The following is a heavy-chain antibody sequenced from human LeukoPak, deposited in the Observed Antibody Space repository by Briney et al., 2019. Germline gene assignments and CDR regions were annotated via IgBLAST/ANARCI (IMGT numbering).Heavy chain of an antibody. V-gene: IGHV3-74*01. J-gene: IGHJ4*02. CDR3: AKMTAPAY. CDR1: GFTFSSYW. CDR2: ISNDGTTT. D-gene: IGHD5-18*01. Sequence: PGGSLRLSCAASGFTFSSYWMHWVCQAPGKGLVWVSRISNDGTTTTYADSVKGRFTISRDNAKNTLYLQMNSLRVEDTAIYYCAKMTAPAYWGQGTLVTVSS.